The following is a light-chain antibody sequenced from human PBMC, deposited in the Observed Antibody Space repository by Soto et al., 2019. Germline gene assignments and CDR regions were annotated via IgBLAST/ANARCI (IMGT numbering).Light chain of an antibody. CDR2: EVT. CDR3: SSYAGRNNLV. CDR1: SSDVGGYNY. V-gene: IGLV2-8*01. Sequence: QSALTQPPSASGSPGQSVTISFTGTSSDVGGYNYVSWYQQHPGKAPKLMIYEVTKRPSGVPDRFSGSKSGNTASLTVSGLQAEDEAYYYCSSYAGRNNLVFGGGTKLTVL. J-gene: IGLJ2*01.